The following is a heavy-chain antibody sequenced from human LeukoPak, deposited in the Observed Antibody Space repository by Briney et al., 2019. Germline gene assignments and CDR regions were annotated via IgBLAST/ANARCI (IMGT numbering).Heavy chain of an antibody. D-gene: IGHD2-8*01. V-gene: IGHV4-59*01. CDR2: IYYSGST. Sequence: SETLSLTCTVSGGSISSDYWSWIRQPPGKGLEWIGYIYYSGSTNYNPSLKSRVTISVDTSKNQFSLKLSSVTAADTAVYYCARDANGFDPWGQGTLVTVSS. CDR1: GGSISSDY. CDR3: ARDANGFDP. J-gene: IGHJ5*02.